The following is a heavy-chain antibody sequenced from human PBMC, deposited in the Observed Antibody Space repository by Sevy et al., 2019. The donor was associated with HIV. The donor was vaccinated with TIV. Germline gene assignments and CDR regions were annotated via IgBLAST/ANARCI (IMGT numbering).Heavy chain of an antibody. D-gene: IGHD3-16*01. J-gene: IGHJ6*02. CDR2: IRSKTYGGTT. CDR3: ARVRGTISPYYYFGMDV. Sequence: GGSLRLSCTASGFNFGDYAMSWCRQAPGKGLEWIGFIRSKTYGGTTEYAASVKGRFTISRDDSNSIASLQMNSLKTEDTAVYYCARVRGTISPYYYFGMDVWAKGPRSPSP. V-gene: IGHV3-49*03. CDR1: GFNFGDYA.